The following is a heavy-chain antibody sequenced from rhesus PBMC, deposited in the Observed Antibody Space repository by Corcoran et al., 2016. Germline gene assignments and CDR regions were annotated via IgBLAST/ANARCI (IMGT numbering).Heavy chain of an antibody. D-gene: IGHD1-14*01. V-gene: IGHV3-136*01. CDR3: TREYSWNDGGGRFDV. CDR2: ISYTGKTI. CDR1: GFTFSSFD. Sequence: EVQLVESGGGLVQPGGSLRLSCAASGFTFSSFDMSWVRQAPGRGLEWVSFISYTGKTIYYADSVKGRFTISRDNAKNSLSLKMSSLRAEDTAVYYCTREYSWNDGGGRFDVWGPGVLVTVSS. J-gene: IGHJ5-1*01.